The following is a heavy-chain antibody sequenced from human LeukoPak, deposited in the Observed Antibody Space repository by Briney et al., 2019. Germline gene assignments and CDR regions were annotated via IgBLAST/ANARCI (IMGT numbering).Heavy chain of an antibody. CDR3: ASKYYDSWVPDY. D-gene: IGHD3-22*01. J-gene: IGHJ4*02. CDR2: INPSGGST. V-gene: IGHV1-46*01. Sequence: ASVKVSCKVSGYTLTELSMHWVRQAPGQGLEWMGIINPSGGSTSYAQKFQGRVTMTRDTSTSTVYMELSSLRSEDTAVYYCASKYYDSWVPDYWGQGTLVTVSS. CDR1: GYTLTELS.